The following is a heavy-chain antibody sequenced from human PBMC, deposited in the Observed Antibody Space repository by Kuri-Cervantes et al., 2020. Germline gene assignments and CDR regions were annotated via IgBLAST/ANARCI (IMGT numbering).Heavy chain of an antibody. CDR2: IYYSGST. Sequence: ESLKISCTVSGGSISSSGYYWRWIRQPPGKGLEWIGNIYYSGSTYHNPSLKSRITISVDTSKNQFSLKLSSVTAADTAVYYCARGYYHMDVWGEGTSVTVSS. CDR3: ARGYYHMDV. J-gene: IGHJ6*03. CDR1: GGSISSSGYY. V-gene: IGHV4-39*01.